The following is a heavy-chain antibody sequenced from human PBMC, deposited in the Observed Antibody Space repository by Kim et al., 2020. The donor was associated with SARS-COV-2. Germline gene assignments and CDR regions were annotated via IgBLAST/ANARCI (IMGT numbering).Heavy chain of an antibody. V-gene: IGHV4-4*02. CDR2: IYHSGST. D-gene: IGHD4-17*01. CDR1: GGSISSSNW. CDR3: ARDRKVTTEGYYYGMDV. Sequence: SETLSLTCAVSGGSISSSNWWSWVRQPPGKGLEWIGEIYHSGSTNYNPSLKSRVTISVDKSKNQFSLKLSSVTAADTAVYYCARDRKVTTEGYYYGMDVWGQGTTVTVSS. J-gene: IGHJ6*02.